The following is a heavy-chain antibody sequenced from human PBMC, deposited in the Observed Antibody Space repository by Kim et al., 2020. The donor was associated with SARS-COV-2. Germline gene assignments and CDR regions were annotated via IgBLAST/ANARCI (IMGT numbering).Heavy chain of an antibody. J-gene: IGHJ4*02. D-gene: IGHD3-10*01. Sequence: ASVKVSCKASGYTFTSYAMHWVRQAPGQRLEWMGWINAGNGNTKYSQKFQGRVTITRDTSASTAYMELSSLRSEDTAVYYCARDWGDYYGSGSYPGDYWGQGTLVTVSS. CDR3: ARDWGDYYGSGSYPGDY. CDR1: GYTFTSYA. V-gene: IGHV1-3*01. CDR2: INAGNGNT.